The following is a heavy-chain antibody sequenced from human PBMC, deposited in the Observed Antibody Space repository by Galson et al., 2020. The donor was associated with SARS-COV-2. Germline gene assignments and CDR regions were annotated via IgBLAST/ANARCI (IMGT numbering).Heavy chain of an antibody. Sequence: SESLSLTCAVSGVSFSDYYWSWIRQPPGKGLEWVGVINSSGSTNYNPSLKSRVTISVDTTKNTFSLKLSSVTAADTAVYYCAREENVILLGAAAGCCCVDYWGRGTLATVSS. J-gene: IGHJ4*02. CDR1: GVSFSDYY. D-gene: IGHD3-16*01. CDR3: AREENVILLGAAAGCCCVDY. V-gene: IGHV4-34*01. CDR2: INSSGST.